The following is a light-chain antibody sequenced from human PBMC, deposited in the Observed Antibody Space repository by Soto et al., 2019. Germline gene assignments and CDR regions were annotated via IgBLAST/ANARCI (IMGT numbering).Light chain of an antibody. J-gene: IGKJ5*01. Sequence: EIVLTQSPATLSLSLGEIATLCCRASQSVSSYLAWYQQQPRQAPRLIIYDASNRATGIPARFSGSGSGTDFTLTISSLEPEDFAVYYCQQRSNWPPITLGQGTRLEIK. CDR2: DAS. V-gene: IGKV3-11*01. CDR3: QQRSNWPPIT. CDR1: QSVSSY.